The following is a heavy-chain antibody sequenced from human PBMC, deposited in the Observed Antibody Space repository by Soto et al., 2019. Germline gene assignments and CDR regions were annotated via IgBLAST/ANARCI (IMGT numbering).Heavy chain of an antibody. V-gene: IGHV3-33*01. CDR2: IWYDGSNK. Sequence: QVQLVESGGGVVQPGRSLRLSCAASGFTFSSYGMHWVRQAPGKGLEWVAVIWYDGSNKYYADSVKGRFTISRDNSKNTLYLQMNSLRAEDTAVYYCARGGAVAANDYWGQGTLVTVSS. CDR3: ARGGAVAANDY. J-gene: IGHJ4*02. CDR1: GFTFSSYG. D-gene: IGHD6-19*01.